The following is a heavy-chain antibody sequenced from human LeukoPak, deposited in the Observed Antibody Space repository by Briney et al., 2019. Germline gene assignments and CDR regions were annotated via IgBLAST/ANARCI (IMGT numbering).Heavy chain of an antibody. CDR2: IYYSGRT. CDR1: GGSISSGSYY. J-gene: IGHJ5*02. Sequence: SETLSLTCTVSGGSISSGSYYWSWIRQPPWKGLEWIGYIYYSGRTTYNPSLKSRVTISIDTSKSQFSLTLASVTAADTAVYYCARGGYYGSGNDFRFDPWGQGTLVTVSS. V-gene: IGHV4-61*01. D-gene: IGHD3-10*01. CDR3: ARGGYYGSGNDFRFDP.